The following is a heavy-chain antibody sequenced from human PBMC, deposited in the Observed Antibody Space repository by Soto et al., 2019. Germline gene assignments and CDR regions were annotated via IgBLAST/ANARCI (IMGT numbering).Heavy chain of an antibody. CDR3: ATTFIYCDPGDY. D-gene: IGHD2-21*01. CDR1: GYTFTSYD. Sequence: QVQVQPSGAEVKEPGASVRISCKASGYTFTSYDMHWVRQAPGQGLERMGIIDPSGARTTYAQRFRGRVTMTWDTSRTTAYMEMTSLRAGDAAFYFCATTFIYCDPGDYWGQGNVVSVSS. J-gene: IGHJ4*02. CDR2: IDPSGART. V-gene: IGHV1-46*01.